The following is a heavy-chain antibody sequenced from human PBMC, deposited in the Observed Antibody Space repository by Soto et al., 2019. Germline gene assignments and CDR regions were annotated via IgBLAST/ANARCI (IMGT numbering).Heavy chain of an antibody. CDR1: GYTFTSYG. Sequence: QVHMVQSGAEVKKPGASVKVSCKASGYTFTSYGITWVRQAPGQGLEWMGWISAHNGNTDYAQKLQGRVIVTRDTSTSTAYMELRSLRSDDTAVYYCARGRYGDYWGQGALVTVSS. J-gene: IGHJ4*02. V-gene: IGHV1-18*01. D-gene: IGHD1-1*01. CDR2: ISAHNGNT. CDR3: ARGRYGDY.